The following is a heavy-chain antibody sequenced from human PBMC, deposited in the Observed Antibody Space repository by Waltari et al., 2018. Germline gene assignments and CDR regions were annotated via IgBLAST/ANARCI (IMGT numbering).Heavy chain of an antibody. CDR2: IYSGGST. Sequence: EVQLVESGGGLLQPGGSLRLSCAASGFTVSSNSMSWVRQAPGKGLEWVSVIYSGGSTYYADSVKGRFTISRDNSKNTLYLQMNSLRAEDTAVYYCARGRDSYGYAFDIWGQGTMVTVSS. CDR3: ARGRDSYGYAFDI. D-gene: IGHD5-18*01. CDR1: GFTVSSNS. J-gene: IGHJ3*02. V-gene: IGHV3-53*01.